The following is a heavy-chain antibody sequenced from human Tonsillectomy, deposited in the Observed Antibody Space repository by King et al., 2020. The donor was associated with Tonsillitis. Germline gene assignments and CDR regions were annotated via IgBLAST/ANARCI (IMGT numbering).Heavy chain of an antibody. Sequence: QLQESGPGLVKPSETLSLTCTVSGGSISSYYWSWIRQPPGKGLEWIGYIYYSGSTNYNPSLKSRVTISVDTSKNQFSLKLSSVTAADTAVYYCARGLYNYDYWGQGTLVTVSS. CDR2: IYYSGST. D-gene: IGHD4-11*01. CDR1: GGSISSYY. J-gene: IGHJ4*02. V-gene: IGHV4-59*01. CDR3: ARGLYNYDY.